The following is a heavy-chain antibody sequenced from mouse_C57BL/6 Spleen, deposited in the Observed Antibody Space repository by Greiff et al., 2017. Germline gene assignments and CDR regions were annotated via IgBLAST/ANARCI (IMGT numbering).Heavy chain of an antibody. V-gene: IGHV5-16*01. Sequence: EVQLVESEGGLVQPGSSMKLSCTASGFTFSDYYMAWVRQVPEKGLEWVANINYDGSSTYYLDSLKSRFIITRDNANNTLYLQMSSLKSEDTATYYCASDQGGYSSPLYFDYWGQGTTLTVSS. D-gene: IGHD1-1*01. CDR2: INYDGSST. CDR1: GFTFSDYY. CDR3: ASDQGGYSSPLYFDY. J-gene: IGHJ2*01.